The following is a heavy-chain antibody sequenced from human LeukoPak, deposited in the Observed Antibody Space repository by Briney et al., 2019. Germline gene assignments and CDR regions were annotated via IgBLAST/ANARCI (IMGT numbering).Heavy chain of an antibody. J-gene: IGHJ4*02. CDR1: GFTFSSYS. D-gene: IGHD5-24*01. CDR3: ARDQSNDYNRGGLEY. CDR2: ISSTGNTI. V-gene: IGHV3-48*04. Sequence: GGSLRLSCAASGFTFSSYSMNWVRQAPGKGLEWISFISSTGNTIYYADSLRGRFTISRDNAKNSLYLHMNSLRAEDTAVYYCARDQSNDYNRGGLEYWGQGTLVAVSS.